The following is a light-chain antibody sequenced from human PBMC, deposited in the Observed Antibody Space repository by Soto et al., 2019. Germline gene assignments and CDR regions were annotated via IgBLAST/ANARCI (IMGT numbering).Light chain of an antibody. J-gene: IGKJ1*01. CDR3: QQSYSTPRT. CDR2: TAS. V-gene: IGKV1-39*01. Sequence: DIQMTQSPSSLSASVGDRVTITCRASQTISSYLNWYQQKSGEAPNLLIYTASSLQSGVPSRFSGSGSGTDFTLTISSLQPEDFATYYCQQSYSTPRTFGQGTKV. CDR1: QTISSY.